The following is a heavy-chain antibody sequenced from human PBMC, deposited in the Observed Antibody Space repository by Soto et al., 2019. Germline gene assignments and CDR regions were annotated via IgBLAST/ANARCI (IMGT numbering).Heavy chain of an antibody. CDR1: GGSISSYY. J-gene: IGHJ6*02. CDR3: AGAPAGRITMVRGVMVYYYGMEV. V-gene: IGHV4-59*01. D-gene: IGHD3-10*01. CDR2: IYYSGST. Sequence: SETLSLTCTVSGGSISSYYWSWIRQPPGKGLEWIGYIYYSGSTNYTPSLKSRVTISVDTSKNQFSLKLSSGTAADTAVYYCAGAPAGRITMVRGVMVYYYGMEVWGRVTTVTVSS.